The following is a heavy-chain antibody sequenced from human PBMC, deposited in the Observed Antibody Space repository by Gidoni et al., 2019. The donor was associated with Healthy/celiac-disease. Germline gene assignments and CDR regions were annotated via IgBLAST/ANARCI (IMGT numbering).Heavy chain of an antibody. CDR1: GGSISSYY. Sequence: QVQLQASSPGLVKPSETLSLTCTVSGGSISSYYWSWIRQPPGKGLEWIGYIYYSGSTNYNPSLKSRVTISVDTSKNQFSLKLSSVTAADTAVYYCARRLSVPPIFWQYDAFDIWGQGTMVTVSS. J-gene: IGHJ3*02. CDR3: ARRLSVPPIFWQYDAFDI. CDR2: IYYSGST. D-gene: IGHD3-9*01. V-gene: IGHV4-59*08.